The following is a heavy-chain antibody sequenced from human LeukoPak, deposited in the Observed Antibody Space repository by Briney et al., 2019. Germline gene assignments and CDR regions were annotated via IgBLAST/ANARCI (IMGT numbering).Heavy chain of an antibody. CDR3: ARAGGFFSPFEY. V-gene: IGHV4-31*03. D-gene: IGHD3-10*01. CDR1: GGSISSSSYY. J-gene: IGHJ4*02. Sequence: PSETLSLTCTVSGGSISSSSYYWGWIRQPPGKGLEWIGYIYYSGSTYYNPSLKSRVTISVDTSKNQFSLKLSSVTAADTAVYYCARAGGFFSPFEYWGQGTLVTVSS. CDR2: IYYSGST.